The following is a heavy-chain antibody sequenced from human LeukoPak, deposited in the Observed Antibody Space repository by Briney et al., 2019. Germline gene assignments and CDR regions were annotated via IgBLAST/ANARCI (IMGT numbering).Heavy chain of an antibody. V-gene: IGHV1-18*04. Sequence: ASVKVSCKASGYTFTGYYMHWVRQAPGQGLEWMGWIRAYNGNINYAQKFQGRVTMTTDTSTSTAYMELRSLRSDDTAVYYCARDRWTSGNDAFDIWGQGTMVTVSS. J-gene: IGHJ3*02. CDR2: IRAYNGNI. D-gene: IGHD5-12*01. CDR3: ARDRWTSGNDAFDI. CDR1: GYTFTGYY.